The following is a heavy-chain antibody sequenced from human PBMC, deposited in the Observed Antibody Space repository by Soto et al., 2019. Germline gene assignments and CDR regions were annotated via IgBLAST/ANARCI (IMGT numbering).Heavy chain of an antibody. D-gene: IGHD6-6*01. CDR1: GFTVSSNY. V-gene: IGHV3-53*01. CDR3: AFLSN. Sequence: LRLSCAASGFTVSSNYMNWVRQAPGKGLEWVSIIYSDGTTSYADSVKGRLTISRDNFKNTLHLQRNSLRAEDTAVYYCAFLSNWGQGTMVTVSS. CDR2: IYSDGTT. J-gene: IGHJ4*02.